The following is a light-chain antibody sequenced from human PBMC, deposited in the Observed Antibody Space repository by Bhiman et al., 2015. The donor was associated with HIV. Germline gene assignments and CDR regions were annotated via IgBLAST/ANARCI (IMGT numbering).Light chain of an antibody. J-gene: IGLJ1*01. CDR2: DVT. V-gene: IGLV2-14*03. CDR3: SSYTSSNTYV. Sequence: SALTQPVSVSGPPGQSVTISCTGTNTDVGAYNFVSWYQQYPGKVPKLVISDVTKRPSGVSDRFSGSKSDNTASLTISGLQAEDEADYYCSSYTSSNTYVFGTGTKVTVL. CDR1: NTDVGAYNF.